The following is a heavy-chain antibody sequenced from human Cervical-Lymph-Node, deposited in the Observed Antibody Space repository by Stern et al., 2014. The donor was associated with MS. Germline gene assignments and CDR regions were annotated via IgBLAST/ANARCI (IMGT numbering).Heavy chain of an antibody. CDR2: IWYDGSKK. Sequence: VQLVESGGGVVQPGRSLRLSCVASGFTFNNYGMHWVRQVPDKGLEWVAVIWYDGSKKFYADSVKGRFTISRDDSKSSLYLQMNSLRAEDTGIYYCAGSIVAAEYFQHWGQGTLVTVSS. CDR3: AGSIVAAEYFQH. D-gene: IGHD3-22*01. J-gene: IGHJ1*01. CDR1: GFTFNNYG. V-gene: IGHV3-33*01.